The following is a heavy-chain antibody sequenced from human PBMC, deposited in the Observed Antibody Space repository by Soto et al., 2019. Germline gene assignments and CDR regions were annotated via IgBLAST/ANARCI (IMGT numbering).Heavy chain of an antibody. CDR1: GFTFSSYS. J-gene: IGHJ6*02. Sequence: GGSLRLSCAAPGFTFSSYSMNWVRQAPGKGLEWVSYISNSSSTIYYADSVKGRFTISRDNAKNSLYLQMNSLRDEDTAVYYCARDSPGRYCSSTSCPRMDVWGQGTTVTVSS. CDR3: ARDSPGRYCSSTSCPRMDV. D-gene: IGHD2-2*01. CDR2: ISNSSSTI. V-gene: IGHV3-48*02.